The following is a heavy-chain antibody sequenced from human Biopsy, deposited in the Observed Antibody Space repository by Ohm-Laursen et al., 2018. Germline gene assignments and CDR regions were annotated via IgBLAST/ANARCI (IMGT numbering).Heavy chain of an antibody. CDR1: GVSINGGRYY. Sequence: TLSLTCTVSGVSINGGRYYWNWIRHHPGKGLEWIGNIFYSANTYYNPSLKSRGTISVDTSKNQFSLKLSSVTAADTAVYYCARLGSGDYFPTFFDFWGQGALVTVSS. CDR2: IFYSANT. D-gene: IGHD5-12*01. J-gene: IGHJ4*02. V-gene: IGHV4-31*03. CDR3: ARLGSGDYFPTFFDF.